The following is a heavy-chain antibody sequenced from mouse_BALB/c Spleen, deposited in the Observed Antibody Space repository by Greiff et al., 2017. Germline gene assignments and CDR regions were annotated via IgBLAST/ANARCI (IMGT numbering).Heavy chain of an antibody. CDR3: ERVDEDYEEGWFDY. J-gene: IGHJ3*01. V-gene: IGHV1-47*01. CDR2: FHPYNDDT. CDR1: GYTFTTYP. Sequence: VQLQQSGAELVKPGASVKMSCTAFGYTFTTYPIEWMKQNHGKSLEWIGNFHPYNDDTKYNEKFKGKAKLTVEKSSSTVYLELSRLTSDDSAVYDGERVDEDYEEGWFDYWGQGTLVTVSA. D-gene: IGHD2-4*01.